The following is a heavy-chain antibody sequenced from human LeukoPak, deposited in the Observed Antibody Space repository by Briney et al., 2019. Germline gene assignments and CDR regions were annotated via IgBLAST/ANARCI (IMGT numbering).Heavy chain of an antibody. D-gene: IGHD6-19*01. J-gene: IGHJ6*03. V-gene: IGHV1-18*01. Sequence: ASVKVSCKASGYTFTSYGISWVRQAPGQGLEWMGWISAYNGNTNYAQKLQGRVTMTTDTSTSTAYMELRSLRSDDTAVYYCARGRIAVAGYYYYYYYMDVWGKGTTVTVSS. CDR1: GYTFTSYG. CDR3: ARGRIAVAGYYYYYYYMDV. CDR2: ISAYNGNT.